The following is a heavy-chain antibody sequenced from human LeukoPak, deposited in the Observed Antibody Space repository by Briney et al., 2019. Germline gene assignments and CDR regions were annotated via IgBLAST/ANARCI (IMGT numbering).Heavy chain of an antibody. J-gene: IGHJ6*02. D-gene: IGHD4-17*01. CDR3: AKLAVTTCMDV. CDR2: ISYDGSNK. Sequence: GGSLRLSCPASGFTFSSYGMHWVRQAPGKGLEWVAVISYDGSNKYYADSVKGRFTISRDNSKNTLYLQMNSLRAEDTAVYYCAKLAVTTCMDVGGQGTTVTVSS. CDR1: GFTFSSYG. V-gene: IGHV3-30*18.